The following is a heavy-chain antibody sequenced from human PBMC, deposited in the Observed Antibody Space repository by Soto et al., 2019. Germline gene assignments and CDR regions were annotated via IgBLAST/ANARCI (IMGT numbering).Heavy chain of an antibody. J-gene: IGHJ3*02. CDR2: IYYSGST. D-gene: IGHD4-17*01. V-gene: IGHV4-61*01. CDR3: ARERVLHDYGDSHAFDI. CDR1: DGYVSSGSYY. Sequence: SETLTLTCTVSDGYVSSGSYYWSWNRQPPGKGLEWIGYIYYSGSTNYNPSLKSRVTISVDTSKNQFSLKLSSVTAADTAVYYCARERVLHDYGDSHAFDIWGQGTMVTVSS.